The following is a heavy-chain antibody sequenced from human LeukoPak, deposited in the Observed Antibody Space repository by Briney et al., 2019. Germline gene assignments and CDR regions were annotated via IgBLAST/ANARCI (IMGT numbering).Heavy chain of an antibody. V-gene: IGHV3-74*01. J-gene: IGHJ3*02. CDR2: INPDGSTT. CDR3: AREKSYSSGWHRRTNAFDI. D-gene: IGHD6-19*01. Sequence: GGSLRLSCAASGFAFSNYWMHWVRQDPGKGLVWVSFINPDGSTTNYADSVKGRFTISRDNAKNALYLQMNSLRAEDTAVYYCAREKSYSSGWHRRTNAFDIWGQGTMVTVSS. CDR1: GFAFSNYW.